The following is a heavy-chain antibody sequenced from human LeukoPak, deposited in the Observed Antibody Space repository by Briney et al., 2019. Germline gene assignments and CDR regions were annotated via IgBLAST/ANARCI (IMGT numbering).Heavy chain of an antibody. Sequence: ASVKVSCKASGYTFTGYYMHWVRQAPGQGLEWMGWINPNSGGTNYAQKFQGRVTMTRDTSISTAYMELSRLRSDDTAVYFCASLDSSGYYYGDYFDYWGQGTLVTVSS. CDR3: ASLDSSGYYYGDYFDY. J-gene: IGHJ4*02. V-gene: IGHV1-2*02. D-gene: IGHD3-22*01. CDR2: INPNSGGT. CDR1: GYTFTGYY.